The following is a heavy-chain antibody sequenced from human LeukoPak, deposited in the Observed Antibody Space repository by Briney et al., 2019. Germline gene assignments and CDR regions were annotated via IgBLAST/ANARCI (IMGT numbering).Heavy chain of an antibody. V-gene: IGHV4-59*08. CDR3: ARHSSSSYYYYYMDV. Sequence: PSETLSLTCTVSGGSISSYYWSWIWQPPGKGLEWIGYIYYSGSTNYNLSLKSRVTISVDTSKNQFSLKLSSVTAADTAVYYCARHSSSSYYYYYMDVWGKGTTVTVSS. CDR1: GGSISSYY. J-gene: IGHJ6*03. D-gene: IGHD6-6*01. CDR2: IYYSGST.